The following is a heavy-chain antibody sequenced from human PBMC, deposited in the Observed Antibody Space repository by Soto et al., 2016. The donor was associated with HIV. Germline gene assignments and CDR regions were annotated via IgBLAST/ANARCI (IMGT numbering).Heavy chain of an antibody. D-gene: IGHD4-17*01. CDR2: ISGSGGST. J-gene: IGHJ6*04. V-gene: IGHV3-23*01. CDR1: GFTFSSYA. CDR3: AKIDYGDYTTPDSV. Sequence: EVQLLESGGDLVQPGGSLRLSCAASGFTFSSYAMSWVRQAPGKGLEWVSAISGSGGSTYYADSVKGRFTISRDNSKNTLYLQMNSLRAEDTAVYYCAKIDYGDYTTPDSVWGKGTTVTVSS.